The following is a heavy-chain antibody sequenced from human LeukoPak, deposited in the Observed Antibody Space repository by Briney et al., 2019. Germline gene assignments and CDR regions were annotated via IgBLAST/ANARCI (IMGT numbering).Heavy chain of an antibody. Sequence: GGSLRLSCAASGFIFSDYYMSWIRQAPGKGLEWVGRIKATPHGGTTDYAAPVKGRFTISRDNSKNMLYLQMNSLKTEDTAVYYCTTDGVGIEGATYDYWGQGTLVTVSS. V-gene: IGHV3-15*01. J-gene: IGHJ4*02. CDR1: GFIFSDYY. CDR3: TTDGVGIEGATYDY. D-gene: IGHD1-26*01. CDR2: IKATPHGGTT.